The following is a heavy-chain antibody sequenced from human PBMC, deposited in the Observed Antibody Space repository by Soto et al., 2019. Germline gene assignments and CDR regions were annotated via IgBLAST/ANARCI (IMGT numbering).Heavy chain of an antibody. Sequence: GXSAKISCKDSAYTFTSYGMSGLRQAPGQGLEWMGWISAYNGNTNYAQKLQGRVTMTTDTSTSTAYMELRSLRSDDTAVYYCARSWRTGTTPSGYWGQGTLVTVSS. J-gene: IGHJ4*02. CDR1: AYTFTSYG. V-gene: IGHV1-18*01. D-gene: IGHD1-7*01. CDR2: ISAYNGNT. CDR3: ARSWRTGTTPSGY.